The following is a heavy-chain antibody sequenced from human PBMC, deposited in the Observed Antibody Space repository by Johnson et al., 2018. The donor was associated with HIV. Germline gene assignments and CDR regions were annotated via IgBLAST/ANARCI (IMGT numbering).Heavy chain of an antibody. J-gene: IGHJ3*02. Sequence: VQLVESGGGLVQPGGSLRLSCAASGFTFSSYDMHWVRQATGKGLEWVSAIGTAGDTYYPGSVKGRFTISRENAKSSLYLQMNSLRAEETAVYYCARDSLQQPDAFDIWGQGTMVTVSS. CDR2: IGTAGDT. CDR1: GFTFSSYD. V-gene: IGHV3-13*01. D-gene: IGHD6-13*01. CDR3: ARDSLQQPDAFDI.